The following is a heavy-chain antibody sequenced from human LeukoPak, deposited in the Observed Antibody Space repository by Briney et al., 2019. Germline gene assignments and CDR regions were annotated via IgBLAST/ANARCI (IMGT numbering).Heavy chain of an antibody. V-gene: IGHV1-18*01. D-gene: IGHD3-9*01. J-gene: IGHJ4*02. CDR2: ISAYNGNT. CDR1: GYTFTSYG. Sequence: ASVKVSCKASGYTFTSYGISWVRQAPGQGLEWMGWISAYNGNTNYAQKLQGRVTMTTDTSTSTAYMELRSLRSDDTAVYYCARGDGRTYYDILTGRFDYWGQGTLVTVSS. CDR3: ARGDGRTYYDILTGRFDY.